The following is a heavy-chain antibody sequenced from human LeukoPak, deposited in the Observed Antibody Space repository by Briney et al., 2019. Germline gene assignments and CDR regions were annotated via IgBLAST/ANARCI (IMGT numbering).Heavy chain of an antibody. Sequence: PGGSLRLSCAASGFTFSDYYMSWIRQAPGKGLEWVSYISSSGSTIYYADSVKGRFTISRDNAKNSLYLQMNSLRAEDTAVYYCASRNSIEAAGYFDYWGQGTLVTVSS. CDR2: ISSSGSTI. D-gene: IGHD6-13*01. J-gene: IGHJ4*02. CDR3: ASRNSIEAAGYFDY. CDR1: GFTFSDYY. V-gene: IGHV3-11*01.